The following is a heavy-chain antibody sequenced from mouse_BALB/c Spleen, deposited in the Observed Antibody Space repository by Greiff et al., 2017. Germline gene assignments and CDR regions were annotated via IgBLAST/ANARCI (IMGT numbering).Heavy chain of an antibody. V-gene: IGHV5-9-4*01. CDR3: AREEGYDYDDWFAY. CDR1: GFTFSSYA. CDR2: ISSGGSYT. D-gene: IGHD2-4*01. Sequence: EVQRVESGGGLVKPGGSLKLSCAASGFTFSSYAMSWVRQSPEKRLEWVAEISSGGSYTYYPDTVTGRFTISRDNAKNTLYLEMSSLRSEDTAMYYCAREEGYDYDDWFAYWGQGTLVTVSA. J-gene: IGHJ3*01.